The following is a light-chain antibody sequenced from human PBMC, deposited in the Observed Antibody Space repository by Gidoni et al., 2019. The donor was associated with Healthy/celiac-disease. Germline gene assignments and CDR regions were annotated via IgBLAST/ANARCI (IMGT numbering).Light chain of an antibody. CDR3: QQSYSTPFT. J-gene: IGKJ3*01. V-gene: IGKV1-39*01. CDR1: QSISSY. Sequence: DIQMTQSPSSLSASVGDRVTITCRASQSISSYLNWYQQKPGKAPKLLIYAASSLQSGVPSRFSGSGSGTDFTLTISSLQPEDFATYYCQQSYSTPFTFXPXTKVXIK. CDR2: AAS.